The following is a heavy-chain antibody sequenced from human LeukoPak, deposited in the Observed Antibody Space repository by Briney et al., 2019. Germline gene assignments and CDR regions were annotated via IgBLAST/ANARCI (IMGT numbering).Heavy chain of an antibody. CDR1: GGPFSGYF. Sequence: SETLSLTFAVSGGPFSGYFWSWIRQSSGKGLEWIGEIHNSGTNNYNPSLNSRVTISEDTSKNQFYLNLSSVTAADTAVYYCARRYYYNLGSFPFDFWGQGTLVTVSS. J-gene: IGHJ4*02. CDR2: IHNSGTN. V-gene: IGHV4-34*01. D-gene: IGHD3-10*01. CDR3: ARRYYYNLGSFPFDF.